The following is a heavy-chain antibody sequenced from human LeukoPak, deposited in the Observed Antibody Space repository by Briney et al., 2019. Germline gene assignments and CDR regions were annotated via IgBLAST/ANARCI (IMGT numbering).Heavy chain of an antibody. CDR2: IYWDDDK. J-gene: IGHJ3*02. D-gene: IGHD3-22*01. V-gene: IGHV2-5*02. Sequence: SGPTLVNPTQTLTLTCAFSGFSLTTRGVGVGWIRQPPGKALEWLAPIYWDDDKRYSPSLKSRLTITKDTSKKQVVLTVTNLDPVDTATYYCARLAYYDNSGSSRPFDIWGQGTRVTISS. CDR3: ARLAYYDNSGSSRPFDI. CDR1: GFSLTTRGVG.